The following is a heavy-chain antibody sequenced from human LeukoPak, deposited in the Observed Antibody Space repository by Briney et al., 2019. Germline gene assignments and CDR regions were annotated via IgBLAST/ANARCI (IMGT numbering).Heavy chain of an antibody. CDR3: ARAPYDFWSGYYTERYYYYMDV. D-gene: IGHD3-3*01. CDR1: GGSISSSSYY. V-gene: IGHV4-39*07. J-gene: IGHJ6*03. Sequence: SETLSLTCTVSGGSISSSSYYWGWIRQPPGKGLEWIGSIYYSGSTYYNPSLKSRVTISVDTSKNQFSLKLSSVTAADTAVYYCARAPYDFWSGYYTERYYYYMDVWGKGTTVTVSS. CDR2: IYYSGST.